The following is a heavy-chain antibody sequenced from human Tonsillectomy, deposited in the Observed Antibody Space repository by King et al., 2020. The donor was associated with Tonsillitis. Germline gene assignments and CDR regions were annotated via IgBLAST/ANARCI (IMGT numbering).Heavy chain of an antibody. Sequence: PLQASCPGLVTPSSTLSLPFTVSGGSLSSYSWSLLRPPPGTGLEWIGYIYYSGSTNYNPSLKSRVTISVDTSKNQFALKLSSVTAADTAGEEGAREERNGKDDDGGKGTRGT. D-gene: IGHD5-24*01. CDR1: GGSLSSYS. CDR3: AREERNGKDDD. CDR2: IYYSGST. V-gene: IGHV4-59*01. J-gene: IGHJ4*02.